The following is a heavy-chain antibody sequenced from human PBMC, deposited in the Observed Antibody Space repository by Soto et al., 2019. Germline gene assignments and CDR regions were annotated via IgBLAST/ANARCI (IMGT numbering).Heavy chain of an antibody. CDR2: ISGSGGNT. CDR1: GYTFRSND. CDR3: ATAGASANSYPYYCGMDV. D-gene: IGHD2-8*02. J-gene: IGHJ6*02. Sequence: PGGSLRLSCAVSGYTFRSNDMSWVRQAPGKGLEWVSTISGSGGNTWYGDSAEGRSTTSRNNSKNTLFLQMSSLRAEDSATYYCATAGASANSYPYYCGMDVWGRGTTVTVSS. V-gene: IGHV3-23*01.